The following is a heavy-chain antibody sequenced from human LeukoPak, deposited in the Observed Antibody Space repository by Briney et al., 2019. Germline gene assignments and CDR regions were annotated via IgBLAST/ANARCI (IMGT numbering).Heavy chain of an antibody. CDR3: ARSGTYYNNGFDP. CDR1: GGSISSGSYY. V-gene: IGHV4-61*02. CDR2: IYTSGNT. J-gene: IGHJ5*02. Sequence: PSETLSLTCTVSGGSISSGSYYWSWIRQPAGKGLEWIGRIYTSGNTNYNPSLKSRVTISVDTSKNQFSLKLNSVTAADTAVYYCARSGTYYNNGFDPGGQGTLVPVSP. D-gene: IGHD3-10*01.